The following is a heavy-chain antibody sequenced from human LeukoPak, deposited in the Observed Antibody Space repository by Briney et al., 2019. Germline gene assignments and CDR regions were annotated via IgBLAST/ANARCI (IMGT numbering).Heavy chain of an antibody. CDR3: ARARYGSGSYYKGGYYFDY. Sequence: PSETLSLTCTVSGGSISSSSYYWGWIRQPPGKGLEWFGSIYYSGSTYYNPSLKSRVTISVDTSKNQFSLKLSSVTAADTAVYYCARARYGSGSYYKGGYYFDYWGQGTLVTVSS. CDR1: GGSISSSSYY. D-gene: IGHD3-10*01. J-gene: IGHJ4*02. CDR2: IYYSGST. V-gene: IGHV4-39*07.